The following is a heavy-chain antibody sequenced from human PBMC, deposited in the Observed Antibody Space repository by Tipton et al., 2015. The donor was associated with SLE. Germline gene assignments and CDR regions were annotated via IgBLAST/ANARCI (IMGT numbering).Heavy chain of an antibody. Sequence: TLSLTCTVSGGSIRSNYWSWIRQPPGKGLEWIGYIYYSGSTDYNPSLKSRVTLSVDTSKNQFSLKLSSVTAADTAVYYCARGWYSRNWEWWFDPWGQGTLVTVSS. J-gene: IGHJ5*02. CDR2: IYYSGST. D-gene: IGHD6-13*01. CDR1: GGSIRSNY. CDR3: ARGWYSRNWEWWFDP. V-gene: IGHV4-59*01.